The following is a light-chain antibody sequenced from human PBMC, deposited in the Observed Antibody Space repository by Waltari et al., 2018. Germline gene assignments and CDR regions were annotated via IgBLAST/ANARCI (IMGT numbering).Light chain of an antibody. CDR3: QQYNKWPPWT. Sequence: EIVMTQSPATLSVSPGERTTLSCRASQSVSSNLAWYQQKPGQAPRPLIYGASHRATGIPARFSGSGTGTEFTLTISSMQSEDIAVYYCQQYNKWPPWTFGQGTKLEIK. J-gene: IGKJ1*01. V-gene: IGKV3-15*01. CDR2: GAS. CDR1: QSVSSN.